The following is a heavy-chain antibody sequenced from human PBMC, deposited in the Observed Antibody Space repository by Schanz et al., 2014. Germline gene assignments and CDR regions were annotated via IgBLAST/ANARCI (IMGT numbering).Heavy chain of an antibody. D-gene: IGHD2-2*01. Sequence: QVHLQQWGAGLLQPSGTLSLTCGVGGVSFSFYYWSWVRQPPGKGLEWIGEVHPSGTTNYNPSLSYRVTMSGDAAKNQFSLKLTSVTAADTAVYYCARGQDHAKTGDLWGRGTLVTISS. J-gene: IGHJ5*02. CDR2: VHPSGTT. V-gene: IGHV4-34*02. CDR1: GVSFSFYY. CDR3: ARGQDHAKTGDL.